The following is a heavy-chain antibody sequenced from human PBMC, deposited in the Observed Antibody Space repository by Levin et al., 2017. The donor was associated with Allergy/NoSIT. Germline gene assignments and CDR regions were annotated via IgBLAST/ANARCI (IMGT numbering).Heavy chain of an antibody. CDR2: IIPIFGTT. D-gene: IGHD4-23*01. J-gene: IGHJ5*02. CDR3: AKDGGGAGYNWFDT. Sequence: GGSLRLSCKASGGTFRRYSISWLRQAPGQGLEWMAGIIPIFGTTEYSQKFQGRVTITADESTTTAYMELTSLISEDTAVYYCAKDGGGAGYNWFDTWGQGTPVTVSS. V-gene: IGHV1-69*01. CDR1: GGTFRRYS.